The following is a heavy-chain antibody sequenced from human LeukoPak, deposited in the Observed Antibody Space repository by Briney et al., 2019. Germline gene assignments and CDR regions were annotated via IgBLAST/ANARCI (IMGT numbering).Heavy chain of an antibody. CDR2: IYYGGST. D-gene: IGHD2-15*01. CDR3: VRQIYCSAGSCYNWFDP. V-gene: IGHV4-39*01. CDR1: GGSISSSDYY. J-gene: IGHJ5*02. Sequence: SETLSLTCTVSGGSISSSDYYWGWIRQPPGKGLEWIASIYYGGSTWHNPALKSRVTISVDRPKNQFSLKLSSVTAADTAVYYCVRQIYCSAGSCYNWFDPWGQGTLVIVSS.